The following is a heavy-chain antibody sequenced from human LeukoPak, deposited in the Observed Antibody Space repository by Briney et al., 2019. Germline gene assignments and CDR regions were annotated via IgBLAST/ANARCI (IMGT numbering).Heavy chain of an antibody. CDR2: INGGGSGT. V-gene: IGHV3-23*01. D-gene: IGHD2-15*01. Sequence: SGGSLRLSCAASGFTFSNNAMHWVRQAPGKGLEWVSAINGGGSGTFYADSVKGRFTISRDNSKNALYLQMNSLRAEDTAVYYCAKVISGADSFFDYWGQGTLVTVPS. CDR3: AKVISGADSFFDY. J-gene: IGHJ4*02. CDR1: GFTFSNNA.